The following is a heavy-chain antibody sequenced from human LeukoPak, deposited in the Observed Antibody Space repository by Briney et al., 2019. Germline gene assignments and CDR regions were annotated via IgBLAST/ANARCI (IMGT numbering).Heavy chain of an antibody. J-gene: IGHJ4*02. V-gene: IGHV4-61*01. D-gene: IGHD4-11*01. Sequence: SETLSLTCTVSGGSVSSGSYYWSWIRQPPGKGLEWIGFIYYGGSTNYNPSLKSRVTISLDTSKNQFSLRLSSVTAADTAVYYCARGLGNTVTPNYWGQGTLVTVSS. CDR3: ARGLGNTVTPNY. CDR1: GGSVSSGSYY. CDR2: IYYGGST.